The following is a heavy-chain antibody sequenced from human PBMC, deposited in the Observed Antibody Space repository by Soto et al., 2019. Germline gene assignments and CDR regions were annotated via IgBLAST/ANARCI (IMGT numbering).Heavy chain of an antibody. CDR2: IYYSGNT. D-gene: IGHD3-16*01. CDR3: AREGGESSDGLYYFDS. V-gene: IGHV4-30-4*01. J-gene: IGHJ4*02. Sequence: SETLSLTCTASGGSTSSGNYCSWIRQPPGKGLEWIEHIYYSGNTDYNPSLKSRLAISIDTSKNQFSLKLSSVTAADTAVYFCAREGGESSDGLYYFDSWGQGSLVTVSS. CDR1: GGSTSSGNY.